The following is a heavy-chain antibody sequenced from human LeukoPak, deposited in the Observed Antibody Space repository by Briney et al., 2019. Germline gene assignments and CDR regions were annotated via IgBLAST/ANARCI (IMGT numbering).Heavy chain of an antibody. D-gene: IGHD2-2*02. CDR1: GFTFSSYA. V-gene: IGHV3-30-3*01. Sequence: TGGSLRLSCAASGFTFSSYAMHWVRQAPGKGLEWVAVISYDGSNKYYADSVKGRFTISRDNSKNTLYLQMNSLRAEDTAVYYCARDPAYCSSTSCYTGPGAYWGQGTLVTVSS. J-gene: IGHJ4*02. CDR3: ARDPAYCSSTSCYTGPGAY. CDR2: ISYDGSNK.